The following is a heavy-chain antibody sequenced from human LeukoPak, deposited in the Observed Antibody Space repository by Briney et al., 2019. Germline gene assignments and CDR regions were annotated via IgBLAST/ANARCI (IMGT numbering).Heavy chain of an antibody. CDR1: TFTFSDYG. D-gene: IGHD3-16*02. CDR3: AKDGVILAPGVYWYMDV. Sequence: GGSLRLSCVGSTFTFSDYGMHWVRQAPGKGLEWVAFIRNDGAKTYYADSAKGRFTTSRDNSRNTLYLQMNSLTAEDTAVFYCAKDGVILAPGVYWYMDVWGRGTTVTVSS. J-gene: IGHJ6*03. V-gene: IGHV3-30*02. CDR2: IRNDGAKT.